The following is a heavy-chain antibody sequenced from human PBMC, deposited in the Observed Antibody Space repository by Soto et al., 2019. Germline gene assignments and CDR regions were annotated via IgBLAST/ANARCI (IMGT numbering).Heavy chain of an antibody. Sequence: GGSLRLSCAASGFTFSIYSMIWVRQAPGKGLEWFASITSSSSYRYYEDSLKGRFTISRDKAKNSLFLQLDSLRAEDTAVYYRAREAEDLTSTFDYWGQGPLGTVPQ. V-gene: IGHV3-21*01. J-gene: IGHJ4*02. CDR2: ITSSSSYR. CDR1: GFTFSIYS. CDR3: AREAEDLTSTFDY.